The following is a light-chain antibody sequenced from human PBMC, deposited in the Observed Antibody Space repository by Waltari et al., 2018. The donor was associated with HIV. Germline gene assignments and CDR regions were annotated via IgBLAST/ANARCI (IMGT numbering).Light chain of an antibody. Sequence: DIQLTQSPIFQSASVGDRVTITCRASEDISSNLAWYQQKLGQTPKLLIYSASTLQSGVPSRFAGRGSGTEFTLTSRSLQPEEFATYYCQHLNSYPLFTFGPGATVDNK. CDR2: SAS. CDR1: EDISSN. CDR3: QHLNSYPLFT. J-gene: IGKJ3*01. V-gene: IGKV1-9*01.